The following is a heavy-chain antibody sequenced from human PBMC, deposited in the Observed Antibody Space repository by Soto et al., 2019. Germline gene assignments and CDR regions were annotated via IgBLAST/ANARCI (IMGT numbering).Heavy chain of an antibody. J-gene: IGHJ4*02. Sequence: EVQLVESGGGLVQPGGSLRLSCAASGFTVSSNYMSWVRQAPGKGLEWVSVIYSGGSTYYADSVKGRFTISRDNSKNTLYLQMNSVRAEDTAVYYCAREDIVVGLFDYWGQGTLVTVSS. CDR3: AREDIVVGLFDY. CDR2: IYSGGST. V-gene: IGHV3-66*01. D-gene: IGHD2-15*01. CDR1: GFTVSSNY.